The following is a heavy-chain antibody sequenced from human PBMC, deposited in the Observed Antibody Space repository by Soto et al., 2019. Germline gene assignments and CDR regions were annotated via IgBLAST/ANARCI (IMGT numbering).Heavy chain of an antibody. CDR2: ISGSGGST. J-gene: IGHJ6*02. D-gene: IGHD3-10*01. CDR1: GFTFSSYA. V-gene: IGHV3-23*01. CDR3: AKILLWFGEGYGMDV. Sequence: GGSLRLSCAASGFTFSSYAMSWVRQAPGKGLEWVSAISGSGGSTYYADPVKGRFTISRDNSKNTLYLQMNSLRAEDTAVYYCAKILLWFGEGYGMDVWAQGTTVTVSS.